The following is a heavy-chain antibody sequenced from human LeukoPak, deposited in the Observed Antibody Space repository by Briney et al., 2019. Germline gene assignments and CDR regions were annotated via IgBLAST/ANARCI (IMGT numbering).Heavy chain of an antibody. Sequence: ASVKVSCKASGYTFTSYGISWVRQAPGQGLEWMGWISAYNGNTNYAQKLQGRVTMTTDTSTSTAYMELSSLRSEDTAVYYCAREWSSSLEGINWFDPWGQGTLVTVSS. J-gene: IGHJ5*02. CDR1: GYTFTSYG. CDR2: ISAYNGNT. V-gene: IGHV1-18*01. CDR3: AREWSSSLEGINWFDP. D-gene: IGHD6-6*01.